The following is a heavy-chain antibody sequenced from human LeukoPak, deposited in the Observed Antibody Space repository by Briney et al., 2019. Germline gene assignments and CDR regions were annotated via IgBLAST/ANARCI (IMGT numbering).Heavy chain of an antibody. V-gene: IGHV1-3*01. D-gene: IGHD1-14*01. CDR1: GYTFTSYA. J-gene: IGHJ4*02. CDR3: ARGESVNLGFDY. CDR2: INAGNDNK. Sequence: ASVKVSCKASGYTFTSYALHWVRQAPGQRFEWMGWINAGNDNKKYSQKFQGRVTITRDTSASAAYMELSSLRSEDTAVYYCARGESVNLGFDYWGQGTLVTVSS.